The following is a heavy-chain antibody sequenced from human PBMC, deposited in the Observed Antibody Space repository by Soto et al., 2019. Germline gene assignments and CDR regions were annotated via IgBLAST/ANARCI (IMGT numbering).Heavy chain of an antibody. Sequence: GGSLRLSCAASGFTFSSYAMSWVRQAPGKGLEWVSAISGSGGSTYCADSVKGRFTISRDNSKNTLYLQMNSLRAEDTAVYYCATNPPPFGVVISNWFDPWGQGTLVTVSS. J-gene: IGHJ5*02. CDR3: ATNPPPFGVVISNWFDP. V-gene: IGHV3-23*01. CDR1: GFTFSSYA. CDR2: ISGSGGST. D-gene: IGHD3-3*01.